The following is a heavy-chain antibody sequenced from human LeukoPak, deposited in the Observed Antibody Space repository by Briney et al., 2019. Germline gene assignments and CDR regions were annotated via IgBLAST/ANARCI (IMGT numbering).Heavy chain of an antibody. CDR2: IIPIFGTA. D-gene: IGHD3-22*01. CDR3: ARDTDDYYDSSGYLTNII. CDR1: EGTFSSYA. Sequence: SSVKVSCKASEGTFSSYAISWVRQAPGQGLEWMGGIIPIFGTANYAQKFQGRVTITADESTSTAYMELSSLRSEDTAVYYCARDTDDYYDSSGYLTNIIWGQGTMVTVSS. V-gene: IGHV1-69*01. J-gene: IGHJ3*02.